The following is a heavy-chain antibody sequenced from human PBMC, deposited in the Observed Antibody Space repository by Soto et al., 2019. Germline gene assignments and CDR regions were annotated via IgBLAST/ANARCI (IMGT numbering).Heavy chain of an antibody. CDR3: ARAAPRYCSGGSCYSGRDY. Sequence: SETLSLTCAVSGGSISSGGYAWSWIRQPPGKGLEWIGYIYHSGSTNYNPSPKSRVTISVDTSKNQFSLKLSSVTAADTAVYYCARAAPRYCSGGSCYSGRDYWVQGTLVTVSS. CDR1: GGSISSGGYA. V-gene: IGHV4-30-2*01. CDR2: IYHSGST. J-gene: IGHJ4*02. D-gene: IGHD2-15*01.